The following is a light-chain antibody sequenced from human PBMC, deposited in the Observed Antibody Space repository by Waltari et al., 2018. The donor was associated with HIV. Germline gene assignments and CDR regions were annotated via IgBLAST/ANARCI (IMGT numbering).Light chain of an antibody. CDR2: DVT. V-gene: IGLV2-14*03. CDR1: SSDVGGYNF. J-gene: IGLJ3*02. CDR3: ESYTSTSVWV. Sequence: QSALTQPASVSGSPGQSLPISCPGSSSDVGGYNFVSWYPQHPGKAPRVLIYDVTTRPSGVSDRFSGSRSGDTASLTISGLQPEDEADYYCESYTSTSVWVFGGGTRLTVL.